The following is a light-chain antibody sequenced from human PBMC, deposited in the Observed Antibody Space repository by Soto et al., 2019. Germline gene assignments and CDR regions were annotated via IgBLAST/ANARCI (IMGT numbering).Light chain of an antibody. CDR2: DAS. J-gene: IGKJ2*01. V-gene: IGKV3-11*01. Sequence: EIVLTQSPATLSLSPGERATLSCRASQSVSSYLAWYQQKPGQAPRLRIYDASIRATGIPARFSVSGSGTDFTLTITGLETEDCVHYYGQQRSNWPPLFGQGTKLEIK. CDR1: QSVSSY. CDR3: QQRSNWPPL.